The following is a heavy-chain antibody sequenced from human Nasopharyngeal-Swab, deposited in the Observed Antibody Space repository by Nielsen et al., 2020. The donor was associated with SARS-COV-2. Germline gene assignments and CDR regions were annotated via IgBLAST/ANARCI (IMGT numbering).Heavy chain of an antibody. Sequence: GESLKISCAASGFTFDDYAMIWVRQAPGKGLEWVSYISSGSSTIYYADSVKGRFTISRDNSKNTLYLQMNSLRAEDTAVYYCAKDAASSSSHYYGMDVWGQGTTVTVSS. V-gene: IGHV3-23*01. CDR3: AKDAASSSSHYYGMDV. CDR2: ISSGSSTI. CDR1: GFTFDDYA. D-gene: IGHD6-6*01. J-gene: IGHJ6*02.